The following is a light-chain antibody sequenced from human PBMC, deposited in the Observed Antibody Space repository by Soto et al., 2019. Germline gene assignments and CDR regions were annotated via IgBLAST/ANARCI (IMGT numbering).Light chain of an antibody. CDR3: QQRNIWPPVT. Sequence: EIVLTQSPGTLSLSPLERATLSCRASQSVSSYLAWYQQKPGQAPRLLISGASTRATGIPARFSGSESGTDFTLTISSLEPEDSAVYYCQQRNIWPPVTFGQGTRLEIK. CDR2: GAS. V-gene: IGKV3-11*01. CDR1: QSVSSY. J-gene: IGKJ5*01.